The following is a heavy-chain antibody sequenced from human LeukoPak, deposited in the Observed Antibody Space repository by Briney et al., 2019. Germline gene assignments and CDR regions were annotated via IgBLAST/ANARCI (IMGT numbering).Heavy chain of an antibody. CDR1: GYTLTELS. J-gene: IGHJ3*02. CDR2: FDPEDGET. V-gene: IGHV1-24*01. D-gene: IGHD5-24*01. Sequence: ASVKVSCKVSGYTLTELSMHWVRQAPGKGLEWMGGFDPEDGETIYAQKFQGRVTMTEDTSTDTAYMELRSLRSDDTAVYYCVRCIELDAFDIWGQGTMVTVSS. CDR3: VRCIELDAFDI.